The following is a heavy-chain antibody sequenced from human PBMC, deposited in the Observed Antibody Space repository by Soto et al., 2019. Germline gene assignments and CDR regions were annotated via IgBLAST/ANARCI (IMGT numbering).Heavy chain of an antibody. V-gene: IGHV3-66*01. J-gene: IGHJ3*02. CDR3: GGAATVYDAFDI. Sequence: QLVESGGGLVQPGGSLRLSCAASEFTVSSNYMSWVRQAPGKGLEWVSVIYSGGRTDYADSVQGRFTISRDNSKNTLYLQMNSLRAEDTAVYYCGGAATVYDAFDIWGHGTMVTVSS. D-gene: IGHD6-13*01. CDR1: EFTVSSNY. CDR2: IYSGGRT.